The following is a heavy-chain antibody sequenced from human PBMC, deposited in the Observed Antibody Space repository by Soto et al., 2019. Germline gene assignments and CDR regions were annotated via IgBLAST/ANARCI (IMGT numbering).Heavy chain of an antibody. CDR2: INHSGST. V-gene: IGHV4-34*01. D-gene: IGHD3-10*01. CDR1: GGSFSGYY. Sequence: NPSETLSLTCAVYGGSFSGYYWSWIRQPPGKGLEWIGEINHSGSTNYNPSLKSRVTISVDTSKNQFSLKLSSVTAADTAVYYCARGGMVRGVTYYYYYGMDVWGQGTTVTVSS. CDR3: ARGGMVRGVTYYYYYGMDV. J-gene: IGHJ6*02.